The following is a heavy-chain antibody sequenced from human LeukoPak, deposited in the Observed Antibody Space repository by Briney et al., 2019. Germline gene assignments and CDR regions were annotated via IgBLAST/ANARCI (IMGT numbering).Heavy chain of an antibody. Sequence: GGSLRLSCAASGFTFSSYSMNWVRQAPGKGLEWVAVIWYDGSNKYYADSVKGRFTISRDNSKNTLYLQMNSLRAEDTAVYYCARDKLTILDYWGQGTLVTVSS. D-gene: IGHD2-15*01. CDR1: GFTFSSYS. CDR2: IWYDGSNK. J-gene: IGHJ4*02. V-gene: IGHV3-33*08. CDR3: ARDKLTILDY.